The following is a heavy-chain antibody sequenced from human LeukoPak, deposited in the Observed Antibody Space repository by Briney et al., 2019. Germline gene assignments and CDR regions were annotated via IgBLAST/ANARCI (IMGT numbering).Heavy chain of an antibody. CDR3: ARDIRDYGSGSNFDY. D-gene: IGHD3-10*01. J-gene: IGHJ4*02. CDR2: IWYDGSNK. V-gene: IGHV3-33*01. Sequence: GGSLRLSCAASGFTFSSYGMHWVRQAPGKGLEWVAVIWYDGSNKYYADSVKGRFTISRDNSKNTLHLQMNSLRAEDTAVYYCARDIRDYGSGSNFDYWGQGTLVTVSS. CDR1: GFTFSSYG.